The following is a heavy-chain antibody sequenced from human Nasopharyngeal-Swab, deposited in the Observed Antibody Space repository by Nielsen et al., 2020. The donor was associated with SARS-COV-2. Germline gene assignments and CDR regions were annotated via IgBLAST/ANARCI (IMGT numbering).Heavy chain of an antibody. CDR2: IRSKGKNHAT. D-gene: IGHD2/OR15-2a*01. CDR3: TRNLST. CDR1: GFTFNDSA. V-gene: IGHV3-73*01. J-gene: IGHJ5*02. Sequence: GESLKISCAASGFTFNDSAIHWVRQASGKGPEWVGRIRSKGKNHATEYATSLKGRFTISRNDSKNTAYLQLNSLRIDDTALYYCTRNLSTWGQGTLVTVSS.